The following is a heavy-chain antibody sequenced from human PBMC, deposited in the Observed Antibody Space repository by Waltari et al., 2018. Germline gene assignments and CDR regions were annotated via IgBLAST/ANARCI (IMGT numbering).Heavy chain of an antibody. CDR3: ARSRRLYDFWSGNHGFFDY. V-gene: IGHV4-34*01. Sequence: QVQLQQWGAGLLKPSETLSLTCAVYGGSFSGYYWSWIRQPPGKGLAWIGEINHSGSTNYNPALKSRVTISVDTSKNQFALKLSSVTAADTAVYYCARSRRLYDFWSGNHGFFDYWGQGTLVTVSS. J-gene: IGHJ4*02. CDR2: INHSGST. D-gene: IGHD3-3*01. CDR1: GGSFSGYY.